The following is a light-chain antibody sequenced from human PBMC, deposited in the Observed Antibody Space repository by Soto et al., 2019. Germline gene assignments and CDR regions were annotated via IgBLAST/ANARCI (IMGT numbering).Light chain of an antibody. V-gene: IGLV4-60*02. Sequence: QPVLTQSSSASASPGSSVKLTCTLSSGHSSYIIAWHQQQPGKAPRYLMKLESSGSYNKGSGVPDRFSGSSSGADRYLTISNLQFEDEADYYCETWDSNTRVFGGGTKLTVL. CDR3: ETWDSNTRV. CDR1: SGHSSYI. CDR2: LESSGSY. J-gene: IGLJ3*02.